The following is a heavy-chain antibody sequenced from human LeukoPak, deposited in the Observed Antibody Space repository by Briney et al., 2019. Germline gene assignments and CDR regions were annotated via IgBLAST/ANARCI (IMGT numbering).Heavy chain of an antibody. CDR2: IYTSGST. D-gene: IGHD4-17*01. Sequence: SQTLSLTCTVSGASISSTSYCWGWIRQPAGKGLEWIGRIYTSGSTNYNPSLKSRVTISVDTSKNQFSLKLSSVTAADTAVYYCARDLTVTTAFDIWGQGTMVTVSS. CDR3: ARDLTVTTAFDI. V-gene: IGHV4-61*02. CDR1: GASISSTSYC. J-gene: IGHJ3*02.